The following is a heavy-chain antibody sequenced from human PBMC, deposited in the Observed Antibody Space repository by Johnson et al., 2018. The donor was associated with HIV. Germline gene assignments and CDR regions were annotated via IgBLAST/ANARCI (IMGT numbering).Heavy chain of an antibody. CDR2: IWYDGSNK. J-gene: IGHJ3*02. Sequence: QVQLVESGGGVVQPGGSLRLSCAASGFTFSSYGMHWVRQAPGKGLEWVTLIWYDGSNKYYADSVKGRFTISRDNSKNTLYLQMNSLRAEDTAVYYCAKDDDMYGLPGAFDIWGQGTMVTVSS. V-gene: IGHV3-33*06. CDR3: AKDDDMYGLPGAFDI. CDR1: GFTFSSYG. D-gene: IGHD3-10*02.